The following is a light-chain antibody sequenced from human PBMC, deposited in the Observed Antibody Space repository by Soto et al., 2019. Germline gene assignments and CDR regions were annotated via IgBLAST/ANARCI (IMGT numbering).Light chain of an antibody. Sequence: QTVLTQSPSASASLRASVNLTVTLSRGHRSYAIAWHQLRPEKGPRFLMKLTSDGSHSKGDGIPDRFSGSSSGAERYLTSASLQTENAADDHCSPWGTAINWLFGGGTQLTGL. V-gene: IGLV4-69*01. CDR2: LTSDGSH. J-gene: IGLJ3*02. CDR3: SPWGTAINWL. CDR1: RGHRSYA.